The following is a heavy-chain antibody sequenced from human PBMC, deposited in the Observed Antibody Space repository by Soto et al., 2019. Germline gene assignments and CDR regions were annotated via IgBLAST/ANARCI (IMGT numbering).Heavy chain of an antibody. CDR2: ISGSGGST. V-gene: IGHV3-23*01. CDR1: GFTFSSYA. D-gene: IGHD5-18*01. Sequence: PGGSLRLSCAASGFTFSSYAMSWVRQAPGKGLEWVSAISGSGGSTYYADSVKGRFTISRDNSKNTLYLQMNSLRAEDTAVYYCAKDSRYSPRRGGLFDYWGQGTLVTVSS. CDR3: AKDSRYSPRRGGLFDY. J-gene: IGHJ4*02.